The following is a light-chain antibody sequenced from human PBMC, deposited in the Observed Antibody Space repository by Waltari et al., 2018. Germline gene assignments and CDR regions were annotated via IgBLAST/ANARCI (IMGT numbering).Light chain of an antibody. CDR1: QSVSSSY. Sequence: EIVLTQSPGTLSLSPGERATLSCRASQSVSSSYLAWYQQKPGQAPRLLIDGASSRATGIPDRFSGSGSGTDFTLSISRLEPEDVAVYYCQQYGRSLWTFGQGTKVEIK. CDR2: GAS. J-gene: IGKJ1*01. V-gene: IGKV3-20*01. CDR3: QQYGRSLWT.